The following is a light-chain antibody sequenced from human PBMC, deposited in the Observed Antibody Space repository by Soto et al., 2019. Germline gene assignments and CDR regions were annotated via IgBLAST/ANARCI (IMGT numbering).Light chain of an antibody. CDR1: SSNVGTQS. CDR2: ANN. CDR3: QSYDSNVNGLYV. J-gene: IGLJ1*01. Sequence: QPVLTQPPSVSGAPGQTVTISCTGSSSNVGTQSVHWYQHLPGAAPKVLIYANNGRPSGVPDRFSVSKSGTSASLAITGLQAEDEADYYCQSYDSNVNGLYVFGTGTKLTVL. V-gene: IGLV1-40*01.